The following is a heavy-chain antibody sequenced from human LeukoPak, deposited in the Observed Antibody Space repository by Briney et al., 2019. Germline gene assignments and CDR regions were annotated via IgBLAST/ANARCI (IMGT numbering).Heavy chain of an antibody. J-gene: IGHJ4*02. CDR2: ISGSGGST. Sequence: PGGSLRLSCAASGFTFSSYAMSWVRQAPGKGLEWVSAISGSGGSTYYADSVKGRFTISRDNSKNTLYLQMNSLRAEDTAVYYCARDRGSTSCPDYWGQGTLVTVSS. CDR3: ARDRGSTSCPDY. CDR1: GFTFSSYA. D-gene: IGHD2-2*01. V-gene: IGHV3-23*01.